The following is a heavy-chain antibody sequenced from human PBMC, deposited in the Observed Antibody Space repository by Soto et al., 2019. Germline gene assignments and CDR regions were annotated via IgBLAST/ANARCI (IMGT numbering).Heavy chain of an antibody. CDR3: ARDHYYDSSGYYDWFDP. Sequence: SETLSLTCTVSGGSIRSGDYYWSWIRQPPGKGLEWIGYTYYSGSTYYNPSLKSRVTISVDTSKNQFSLKLSSVTAADTAVYYCARDHYYDSSGYYDWFDPWGQGTLVTVSS. V-gene: IGHV4-30-4*01. D-gene: IGHD3-22*01. CDR2: TYYSGST. CDR1: GGSIRSGDYY. J-gene: IGHJ5*02.